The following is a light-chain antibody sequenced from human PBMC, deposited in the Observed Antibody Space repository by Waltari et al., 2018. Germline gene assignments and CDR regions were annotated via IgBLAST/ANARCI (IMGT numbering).Light chain of an antibody. J-gene: IGLJ2*01. Sequence: QSALPPPASVSGSPGQSFTISCTGTSSDVGGYNYVPWYQHHPGKAPKLIIYDVSRWPSVVSNRFSGSKSGNTASLTISGLQAEDDADYYCSSYAGYSAVVFGGGTKVTVL. V-gene: IGLV2-14*03. CDR2: DVS. CDR1: SSDVGGYNY. CDR3: SSYAGYSAVV.